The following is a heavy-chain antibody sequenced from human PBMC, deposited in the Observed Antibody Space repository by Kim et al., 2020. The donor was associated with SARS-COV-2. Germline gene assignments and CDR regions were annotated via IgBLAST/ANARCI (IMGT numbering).Heavy chain of an antibody. V-gene: IGHV4-59*01. CDR2: IYYSGST. Sequence: SETLSLTCTVSGGSISSYYWSWIRQPPGKGLEWIGYIYYSGSTNYNPSLKSRVTISVDTSKNQFSLKLSSVTAADTAVYYCARDVGIAAAGNNAVRYYYYGMDVWGQGTTVTVSS. CDR1: GGSISSYY. D-gene: IGHD6-13*01. J-gene: IGHJ6*02. CDR3: ARDVGIAAAGNNAVRYYYYGMDV.